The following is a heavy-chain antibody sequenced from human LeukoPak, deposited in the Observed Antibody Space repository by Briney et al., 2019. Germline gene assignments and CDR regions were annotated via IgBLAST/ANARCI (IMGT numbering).Heavy chain of an antibody. CDR3: ARGGYCSSTSCYPPIYYYYGMDV. D-gene: IGHD2-2*01. Sequence: APVKVSCKASGYTFTSYGISWVRQAPGQGLEWMGWISAYNGNTNYAQKLQGRVTMTTDTSTSTAYMELRSLRSDDTAVYYCARGGYCSSTSCYPPIYYYYGMDVWGQGTTVTVSS. CDR1: GYTFTSYG. J-gene: IGHJ6*02. CDR2: ISAYNGNT. V-gene: IGHV1-18*01.